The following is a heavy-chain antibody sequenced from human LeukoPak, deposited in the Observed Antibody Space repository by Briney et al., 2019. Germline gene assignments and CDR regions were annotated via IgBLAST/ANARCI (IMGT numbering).Heavy chain of an antibody. V-gene: IGHV3-23*01. J-gene: IGHJ6*03. CDR3: GTLLLWFGGSPYYYYYMDV. CDR1: GFTFSNYA. CDR2: ISGSGGST. D-gene: IGHD3-10*01. Sequence: GGSLRLSCAASGFTFSNYAMTWVRQAPGKGLEWVSAISGSGGSTYYADSVKGRFTISRDNSKNTLYLQMNSLRAEDTAVYYCGTLLLWFGGSPYYYYYMDVWGKGTTVTISS.